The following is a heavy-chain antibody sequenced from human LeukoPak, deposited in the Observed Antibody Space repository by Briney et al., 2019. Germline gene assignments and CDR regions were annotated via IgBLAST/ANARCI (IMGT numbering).Heavy chain of an antibody. CDR2: INHSGST. V-gene: IGHV4-34*01. CDR3: ARGHSWFDP. Sequence: SETLSLTCAVYGGSFSGYYWSWIRQPPGKGLEWIGEINHSGSTNYNPSLKSRVTISVDTSKNQFSLKLSSVTAADTAVYYCARGHSWFDPWGQATLVTVSS. CDR1: GGSFSGYY. J-gene: IGHJ5*02.